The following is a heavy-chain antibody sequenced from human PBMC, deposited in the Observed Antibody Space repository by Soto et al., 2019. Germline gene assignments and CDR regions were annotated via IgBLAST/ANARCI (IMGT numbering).Heavy chain of an antibody. CDR3: ARDGDPQSAFWSGPLGGGRFDP. CDR1: GGTFGNPA. CDR2: IVPMFGTA. V-gene: IGHV1-69*12. D-gene: IGHD3-3*01. J-gene: IGHJ5*02. Sequence: QVQLVQSGAEVKKPGSSVNVSCKTSGGTFGNPAVTWVRQAPGQGLEWLGGIVPMFGTANYAQKFQGRVTITEDESTITAYMELNSLKTDDTAVYYCARDGDPQSAFWSGPLGGGRFDPWGQGTLVTVSS.